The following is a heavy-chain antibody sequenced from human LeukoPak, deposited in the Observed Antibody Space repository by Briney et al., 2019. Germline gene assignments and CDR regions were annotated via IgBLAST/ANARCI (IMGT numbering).Heavy chain of an antibody. CDR3: ARGSEYDYVWGSYRSPLDY. D-gene: IGHD3-16*02. CDR1: GGSFSGYY. J-gene: IGHJ4*02. CDR2: INHSGST. V-gene: IGHV4-34*01. Sequence: SETLSLTCAVYGGSFSGYYWSWIRQPPGKGLEWIGEINHSGSTNYNPSLKSRVTISVDTSKNQFSLKLSSVTAADTAVYYCARGSEYDYVWGSYRSPLDYWGQGTLVTASS.